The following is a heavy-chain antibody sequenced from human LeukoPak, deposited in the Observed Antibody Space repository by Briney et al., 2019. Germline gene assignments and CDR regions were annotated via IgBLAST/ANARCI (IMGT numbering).Heavy chain of an antibody. CDR3: ARAYGSGRILGVRMDY. V-gene: IGHV3-48*01. CDR1: GFTFSSYG. D-gene: IGHD3-10*01. CDR2: ISYSSSLI. Sequence: PGGSLRLSCAASGFTFSSYGMHWVRQAPGKELEWVSYISYSSSLIYYADSVKGRFTIFRDNAKNSLYLQMNSQRAEDTAVYYCARAYGSGRILGVRMDYWGQGTLVTVSS. J-gene: IGHJ4*02.